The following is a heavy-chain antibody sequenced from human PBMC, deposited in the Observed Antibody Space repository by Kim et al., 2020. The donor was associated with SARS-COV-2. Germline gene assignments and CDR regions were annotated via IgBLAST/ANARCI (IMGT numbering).Heavy chain of an antibody. Sequence: GGSLRLSCAASGFSVRDYYVSWIRQAPGKGLEWLSYISSSGITIYYADSVKGRFTISKDKAKNSLFLQMSGQRVEDTAIYYCARASSSSSSFDYWGQGTLVTVSS. CDR1: GFSVRDYY. CDR2: ISSSGITI. CDR3: ARASSSSSSFDY. D-gene: IGHD6-6*01. J-gene: IGHJ4*02. V-gene: IGHV3-11*01.